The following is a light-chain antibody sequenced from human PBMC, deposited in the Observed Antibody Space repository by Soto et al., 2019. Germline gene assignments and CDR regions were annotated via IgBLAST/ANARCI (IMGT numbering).Light chain of an antibody. V-gene: IGKV3-11*01. Sequence: EIVLTQSPATLSLSPGEGATLSCRASQSVSSYLAWYQQKPGQAPRLLIYDASNRATGIPARFSGSGSGTDFTLTISSLEPEDFAVYYCQQRSNWSSFTFGPGTKVDIK. CDR1: QSVSSY. CDR2: DAS. J-gene: IGKJ3*01. CDR3: QQRSNWSSFT.